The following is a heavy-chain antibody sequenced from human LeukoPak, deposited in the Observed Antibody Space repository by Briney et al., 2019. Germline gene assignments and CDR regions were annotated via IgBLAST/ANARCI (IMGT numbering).Heavy chain of an antibody. V-gene: IGHV3-53*01. CDR1: GFIVSNNY. J-gene: IGHJ5*01. CDR2: IYSGGSK. D-gene: IGHD3-10*01. CDR3: ARENVGFGSWFDS. Sequence: GPLRLSCAASGFIVSNNYMSWVRQPPGKGLEWVSVIYSGGSKYYADSVKVRFTISRDNSKNTVYLQMDDLRPEDTAVYYCARENVGFGSWFDSWGQGTLVAVSS.